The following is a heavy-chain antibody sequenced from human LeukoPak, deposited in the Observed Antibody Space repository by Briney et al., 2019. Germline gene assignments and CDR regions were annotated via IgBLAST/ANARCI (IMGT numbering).Heavy chain of an antibody. CDR1: GGSISNFY. J-gene: IGHJ4*02. Sequence: SETLSLTCTVSGGSISNFYWSWIRQPPGKGLEWIGYIYYSGSTNYNPSLKSRVTISVDTSKNQFSLKLSSVTAADTAVYYCARDSSSWYRGNFDYWGQGTLVTVSS. CDR2: IYYSGST. V-gene: IGHV4-59*01. CDR3: ARDSSSWYRGNFDY. D-gene: IGHD6-13*01.